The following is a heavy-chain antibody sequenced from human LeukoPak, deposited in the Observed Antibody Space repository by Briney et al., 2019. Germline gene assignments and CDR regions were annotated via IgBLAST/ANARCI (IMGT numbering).Heavy chain of an antibody. D-gene: IGHD4-17*01. J-gene: IGHJ4*02. V-gene: IGHV3-23*01. CDR1: GFTFSSCA. CDR2: ISGSGGGP. Sequence: GGSLRFSCAASGFTFSSCAMSWVRQAPGKGLEWVSGISGSGGGPIYADSVKGRFTISRDNSKNTLYLQMNSLRAEDTALYYCAKRMTTVTNFDYWGQGTLVTVSS. CDR3: AKRMTTVTNFDY.